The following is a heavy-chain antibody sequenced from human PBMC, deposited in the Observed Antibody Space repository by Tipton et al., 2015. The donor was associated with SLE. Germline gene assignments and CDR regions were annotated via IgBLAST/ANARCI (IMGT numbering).Heavy chain of an antibody. CDR1: GGSITSGGYY. CDR3: ARGPRVGDYYYYYYMDV. CDR2: IYSSGTT. J-gene: IGHJ6*03. D-gene: IGHD1-26*01. V-gene: IGHV4-31*03. Sequence: TLSLTCTVSGGSITSGGYYWSWIRQPPGKGLEWIGYIYSSGTTYFNPSLKSRVTISVDTSKNQFSLKLSSVTAADTAVYYCARGPRVGDYYYYYYMDVWGKGTTVTVSS.